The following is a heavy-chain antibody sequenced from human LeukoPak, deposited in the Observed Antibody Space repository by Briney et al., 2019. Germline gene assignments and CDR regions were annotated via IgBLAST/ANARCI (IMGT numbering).Heavy chain of an antibody. CDR2: IYYSGST. J-gene: IGHJ4*02. V-gene: IGHV4-39*01. CDR1: GGSISSSSYY. D-gene: IGHD7-27*01. Sequence: PSETLSLTCTVSGGSISSSSYYWGWIRQPPGKGLEWIGSIYYSGSTYYNQSLKSRVTISVDTSKNQFSLKLSSVTAADTAVYYCARTNWGSLDFDYWGQGTLVTVSS. CDR3: ARTNWGSLDFDY.